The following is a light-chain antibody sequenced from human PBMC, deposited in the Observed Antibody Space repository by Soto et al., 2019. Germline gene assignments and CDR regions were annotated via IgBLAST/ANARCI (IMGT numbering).Light chain of an antibody. CDR3: QQYNKWPLT. J-gene: IGKJ3*01. V-gene: IGKV3-15*01. Sequence: IGMTQSPATLSVYQGERATLSCRASQSVTSDLAWYQQRPGQAPGLLMHGASARATGIPTRFSGSGSGTGFTLTISSLQSEDFGVYYCQQYNKWPLTFGPGTRVD. CDR2: GAS. CDR1: QSVTSD.